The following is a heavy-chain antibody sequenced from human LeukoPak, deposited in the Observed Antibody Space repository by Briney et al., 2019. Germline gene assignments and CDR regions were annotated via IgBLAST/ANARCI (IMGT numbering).Heavy chain of an antibody. CDR1: GFTFSNYA. D-gene: IGHD3-16*01. CDR3: ARSPLSTSKSLDS. CDR2: FSASGANT. Sequence: GGSLRLSCAASGFTFSNYAMSWVRQAPRKGPEWLSTFSASGANTYYADSVRGRFTISRDNSKDTLYLQMDGLRAEDTAFYYCARSPLSTSKSLDSWGQGTLVSVSS. J-gene: IGHJ4*02. V-gene: IGHV3-23*01.